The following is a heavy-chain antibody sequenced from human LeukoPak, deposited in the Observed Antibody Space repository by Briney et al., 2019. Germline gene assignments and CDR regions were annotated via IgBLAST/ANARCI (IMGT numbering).Heavy chain of an antibody. D-gene: IGHD3-3*02. J-gene: IGHJ4*02. CDR3: ARDSSSFPNYFDY. Sequence: QPGGSLRLSCAASGFTVSSTYMRWVRQAPGKGLEWVSLIYSDGTTFYADSVKGRFAISTDNSKNTLYLQMCSLRAEDTAVYYCARDSSSFPNYFDYWGQGALITVSS. V-gene: IGHV3-53*01. CDR2: IYSDGTT. CDR1: GFTVSSTY.